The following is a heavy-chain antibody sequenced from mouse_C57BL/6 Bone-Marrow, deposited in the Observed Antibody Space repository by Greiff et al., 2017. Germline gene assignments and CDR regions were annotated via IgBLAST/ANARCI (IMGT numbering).Heavy chain of an antibody. CDR1: GFNIKDYY. Sequence: VQLQQSGAELVRPGASVKLSCTASGFNIKDYYMHWVKQRPEQGLEWIGRIDPEDGDTEYAPKFQGKATMTADTSSNTAYLQLSSLTSEDTAVYYCTPHYYGSRDAMDYWGQGTSVTVSS. J-gene: IGHJ4*01. D-gene: IGHD1-1*01. CDR2: IDPEDGDT. CDR3: TPHYYGSRDAMDY. V-gene: IGHV14-1*01.